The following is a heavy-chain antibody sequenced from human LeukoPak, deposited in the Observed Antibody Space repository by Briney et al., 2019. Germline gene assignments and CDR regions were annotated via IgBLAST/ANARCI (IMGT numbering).Heavy chain of an antibody. CDR2: INPNNGGT. CDR1: GYTFTGYY. Sequence: ASVKVSCKASGYTFTGYYMHWVRQAPGQGLEWTGWINPNNGGTNYAQKFQGRVTMTWDTSIRTAYMEVRLRSDDTAMYYCARDVRSTDAFDIWGQGTEVTVSS. CDR3: ARDVRSTDAFDI. J-gene: IGHJ3*02. V-gene: IGHV1-2*02. D-gene: IGHD3-10*02.